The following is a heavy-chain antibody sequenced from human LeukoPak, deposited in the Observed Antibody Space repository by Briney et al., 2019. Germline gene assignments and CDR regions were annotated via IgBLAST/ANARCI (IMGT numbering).Heavy chain of an antibody. CDR3: ARDGHYYDGRYYGMDV. V-gene: IGHV3-43*01. CDR2: ISWDGGYA. CDR1: GFNFDDYN. J-gene: IGHJ6*02. D-gene: IGHD3-22*01. Sequence: GGSLRLSCAASGFNFDDYNLHWVRRAPGKGLEWVSLISWDGGYAYYADSMKGRFTISRDNSKNSLFLQMNSLRAEDTAVYYCARDGHYYDGRYYGMDVWGQGTTVTVSS.